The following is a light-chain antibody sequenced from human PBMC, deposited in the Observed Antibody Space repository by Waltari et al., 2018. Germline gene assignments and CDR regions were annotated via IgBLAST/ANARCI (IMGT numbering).Light chain of an antibody. Sequence: SYEVTQPPSVSVSPGQTASIPCPGDKLGNKDVCWDQQKPGQSPVLVSYEDTKRPSGIPERFSGSNSGNTATLTISGTQAMDEADYYCQAWDSSTVVFGGGTKLTVL. J-gene: IGLJ2*01. CDR1: KLGNKD. CDR2: EDT. CDR3: QAWDSSTVV. V-gene: IGLV3-1*01.